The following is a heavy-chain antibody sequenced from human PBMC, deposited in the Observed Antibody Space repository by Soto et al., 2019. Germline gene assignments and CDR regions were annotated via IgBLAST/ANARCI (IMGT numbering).Heavy chain of an antibody. CDR3: ARQSLRDYSNYYYGMDV. D-gene: IGHD4-4*01. J-gene: IGHJ6*02. CDR1: GYSFTRSW. V-gene: IGHV5-51*01. Sequence: GASLTVSCEGSGYSFTRSWMGWVRQMPGKGLEWMGIIYPGDSDTRYSPSFQGQVTISADKSISTAYLQWSSLKASDTAMYYCARQSLRDYSNYYYGMDVWGQGTTVSVSS. CDR2: IYPGDSDT.